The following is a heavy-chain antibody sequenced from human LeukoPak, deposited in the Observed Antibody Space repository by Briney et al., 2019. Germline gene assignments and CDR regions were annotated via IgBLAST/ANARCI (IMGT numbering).Heavy chain of an antibody. CDR1: GFTFSSYG. D-gene: IGHD6-13*01. V-gene: IGHV3-30*02. CDR3: AKAYHSSSWGALDY. Sequence: PGGSLRLSCAASGFTFSSYGMNWVRQAPGKGLEWVAFIRFDGSNKYYAESVRGRFTISRDNSKNTLYLQMNSLRAEDTAVYYCAKAYHSSSWGALDYWGQGTLVTVSS. J-gene: IGHJ4*02. CDR2: IRFDGSNK.